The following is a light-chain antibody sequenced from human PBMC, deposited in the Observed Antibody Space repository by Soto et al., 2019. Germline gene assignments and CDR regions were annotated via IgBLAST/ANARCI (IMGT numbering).Light chain of an antibody. Sequence: EIVLTQSPATLSLSPGERATLSCRASQSISSYLAWLQQKPGQAPRLLIYDASNRATGIPARFRGSGSGTDFTLTISSLEPEDFAVYYCQQRSKWPLTFGGGTKVEI. CDR1: QSISSY. J-gene: IGKJ4*01. CDR2: DAS. CDR3: QQRSKWPLT. V-gene: IGKV3-11*01.